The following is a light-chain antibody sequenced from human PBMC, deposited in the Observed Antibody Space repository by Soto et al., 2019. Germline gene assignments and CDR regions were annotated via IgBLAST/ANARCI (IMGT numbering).Light chain of an antibody. Sequence: DILMTQSQLFLPVTPGEPASISCRASQAVSRYLAWYQQKPGQAPRLLIYDASSRATGIPARFSGSGSGTDFTLTISSLEPEDFAVYYCQQRSNWPPIAFGQGTRLEIK. V-gene: IGKV3-11*01. J-gene: IGKJ5*01. CDR2: DAS. CDR1: QAVSRY. CDR3: QQRSNWPPIA.